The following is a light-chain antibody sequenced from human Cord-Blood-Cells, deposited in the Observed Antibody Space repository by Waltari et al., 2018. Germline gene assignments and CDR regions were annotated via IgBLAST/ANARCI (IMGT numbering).Light chain of an antibody. J-gene: IGKJ2*01. CDR1: QSVSSN. CDR3: QQYHNWPPYT. Sequence: EIVRTQSSATLSVAPGARCTCSCRASQSVSSNLAWYQQKPGQAPRLLIYGASTRATGIPARFSGSGSGTEFTLNISSLQSEDFAVYYCQQYHNWPPYTFGQGTKLEIK. CDR2: GAS. V-gene: IGKV3-15*01.